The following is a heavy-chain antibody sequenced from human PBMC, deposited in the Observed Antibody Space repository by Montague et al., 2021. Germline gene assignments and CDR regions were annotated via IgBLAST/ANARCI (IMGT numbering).Heavy chain of an antibody. CDR1: GFTFSNYW. Sequence: SLRLSCAASGFTFSNYWMSWVRQAPGKGLEWVANIKQDGSEKHYVDSVKGRFTISRDNAKNSLYLQMNSLRAEDTAVYFCARDQGQGYCGGDCYVGLDYWGQGTPVTVSS. D-gene: IGHD2-21*01. J-gene: IGHJ4*02. CDR3: ARDQGQGYCGGDCYVGLDY. CDR2: IKQDGSEK. V-gene: IGHV3-7*01.